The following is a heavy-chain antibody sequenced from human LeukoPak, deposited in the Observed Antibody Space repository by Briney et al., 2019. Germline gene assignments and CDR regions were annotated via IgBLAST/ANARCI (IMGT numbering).Heavy chain of an antibody. CDR3: ARQLSVYYYDSSGEDRGYFDY. V-gene: IGHV1-18*01. CDR2: ISAYNGNT. D-gene: IGHD3-22*01. J-gene: IGHJ4*02. Sequence: ASVKVSCKASGGTFSSYAISWVRQAPGQGLEWMGWISAYNGNTNYAQKLQGRVTMTTDTSTSTAYMELRSLRSDDTAVYYCARQLSVYYYDSSGEDRGYFDYWGQGTLVTVSS. CDR1: GGTFSSYA.